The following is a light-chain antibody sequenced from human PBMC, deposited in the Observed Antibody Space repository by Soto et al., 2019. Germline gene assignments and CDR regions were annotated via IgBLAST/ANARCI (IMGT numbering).Light chain of an antibody. CDR1: QSVSNSY. CDR3: QQYGSSPRT. J-gene: IGKJ1*01. Sequence: EIVLTQSPGTLFLSPGERATLSCRASQSVSNSYLAWYQQKPGQAPRLLIYGASSRATGIPDRFSGSGSGTDFTLTISRLEPEDFAVYYCQQYGSSPRTFGQGTKVEIK. CDR2: GAS. V-gene: IGKV3-20*01.